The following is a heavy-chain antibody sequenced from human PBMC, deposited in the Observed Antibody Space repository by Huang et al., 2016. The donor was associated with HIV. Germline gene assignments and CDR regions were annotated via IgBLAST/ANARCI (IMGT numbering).Heavy chain of an antibody. Sequence: QVHLVQSGAEVKKPGASVNVSCKASGYTFTNYDLNWVRQAPGRGLEWMGWMNPNTGNTGFAQSFQGRVTMTRKTSITTAYMELTSLTSEDTAVYYCARSAYGDLDYWGLGTLVIVSS. D-gene: IGHD4-17*01. V-gene: IGHV1-8*02. CDR2: MNPNTGNT. CDR1: GYTFTNYD. CDR3: ARSAYGDLDY. J-gene: IGHJ4*02.